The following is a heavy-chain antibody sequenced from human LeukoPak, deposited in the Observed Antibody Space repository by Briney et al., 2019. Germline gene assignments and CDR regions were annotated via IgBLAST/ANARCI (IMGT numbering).Heavy chain of an antibody. CDR1: GFTFSSYA. D-gene: IGHD3-3*01. J-gene: IGHJ4*02. CDR3: AKAGSPKLHIFGVVSHPIDY. Sequence: HPGGSLRLSCAASGFTFSSYAMSWVRQAPGKGLEWVSAISGSGGSTYYADSVKGRFTISRDNSKNTLYLQMNSLRAEDTAVYYCAKAGSPKLHIFGVVSHPIDYWGQGTLVTVSS. CDR2: ISGSGGST. V-gene: IGHV3-23*01.